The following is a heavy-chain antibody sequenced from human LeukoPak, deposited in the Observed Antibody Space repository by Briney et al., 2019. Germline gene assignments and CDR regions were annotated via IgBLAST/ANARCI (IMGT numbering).Heavy chain of an antibody. D-gene: IGHD3-22*01. V-gene: IGHV3-23*01. J-gene: IGHJ4*02. CDR2: IDAGSSNT. CDR1: GFTFSSHA. Sequence: PGGSLRLSCAAPGFTFSSHAMSWVRQTPGKGLEWVSVIDAGSSNTHHADSVKGRFAISRDNSKNTLYLQLNSLRAEDTGVYFCAYYDSSGYYYGRLRYWGQGTPVTVSS. CDR3: AYYDSSGYYYGRLRY.